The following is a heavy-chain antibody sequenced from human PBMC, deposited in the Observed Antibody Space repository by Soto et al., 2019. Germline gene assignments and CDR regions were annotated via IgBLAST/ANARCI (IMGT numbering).Heavy chain of an antibody. CDR2: IAYDGNSK. CDR3: AREANDFDI. Sequence: QVHLVESGGGVVQPGRSLRLSCAASGFTFRSYGMHWVRQAPGKGLEWVTFIAYDGNSKFYAESVKGRFTISRDNSRNTVYQQMDSLRPEDTAVSYCAREANDFDIWGQWTVVTVSS. J-gene: IGHJ3*02. CDR1: GFTFRSYG. V-gene: IGHV3-30*03.